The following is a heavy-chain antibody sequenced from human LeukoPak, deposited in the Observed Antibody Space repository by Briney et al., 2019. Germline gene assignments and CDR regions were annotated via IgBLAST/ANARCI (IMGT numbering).Heavy chain of an antibody. Sequence: ASVRVSCKASGYTFTGYYMHWVRQAPGQGLEWMGWTNPNTGDTNYAQKFQGRVTMTRGTSISTAYMELSRLRSDDTAVYYCARDPEGLSSSRYYYYYMDVWGKGTTVTVSS. V-gene: IGHV1-2*02. J-gene: IGHJ6*03. CDR1: GYTFTGYY. D-gene: IGHD6-6*01. CDR2: TNPNTGDT. CDR3: ARDPEGLSSSRYYYYYMDV.